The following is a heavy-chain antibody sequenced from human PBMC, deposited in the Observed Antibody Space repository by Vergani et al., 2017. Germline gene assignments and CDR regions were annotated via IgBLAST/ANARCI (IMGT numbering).Heavy chain of an antibody. J-gene: IGHJ6*03. V-gene: IGHV3-15*01. CDR2: IKSERGGGTT. Sequence: EVQLVESGGDLVKPGGSLRLSCAASGFTFIYAWMSWVRQAPGKGLEWVGQIKSERGGGTTDYAAPVRGRFIISRDDSKNTVSLQMNSLKTEDTAVYYCMWVQRAVGAPTDYYCYLDVWGKGTTVTVSS. CDR3: MWVQRAVGAPTDYYCYLDV. D-gene: IGHD1-26*01. CDR1: GFTFIYAW.